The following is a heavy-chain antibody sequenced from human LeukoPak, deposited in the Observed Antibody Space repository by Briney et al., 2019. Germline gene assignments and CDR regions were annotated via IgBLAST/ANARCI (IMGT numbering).Heavy chain of an antibody. D-gene: IGHD6-13*01. V-gene: IGHV3-7*01. Sequence: YWMTWVRQAPXXGLEWVANINQDGSEIYYVDSVKGRFTISRDNAKNSLYLQMDSLRAEDTAVYYCARDTSSSWYVWGQGTTVTVSS. CDR2: INQDGSEI. CDR3: ARDTSSSWYV. CDR1: YW. J-gene: IGHJ6*02.